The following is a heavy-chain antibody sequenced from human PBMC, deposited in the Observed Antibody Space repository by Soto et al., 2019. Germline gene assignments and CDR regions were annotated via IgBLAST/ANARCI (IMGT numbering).Heavy chain of an antibody. CDR1: GYTFTSCY. V-gene: IGHV1-46*01. CDR2: INPSGGST. CDR3: ARDPSGDDYYYYGMDV. Sequence: ASVKVSCKASGYTFTSCYMHWVRQAPGQGLEWMGIINPSGGSTSYAQKFQGRVTMTRDTSTSTVYMELGSLRSEDTAVYYCARDPSGDDYYYYGMDVWGQGTTVTVSS. J-gene: IGHJ6*02. D-gene: IGHD3-3*01.